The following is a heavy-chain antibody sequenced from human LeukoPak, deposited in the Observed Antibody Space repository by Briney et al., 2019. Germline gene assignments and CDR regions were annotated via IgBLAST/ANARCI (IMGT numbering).Heavy chain of an antibody. CDR2: INPNSGGT. Sequence: GASVKVSCKASGYTFTSSFMHWVRQAPGQGLEWMGWINPNSGGTNYAQKFQGRVTMTRDTSISTAYMELSRLRSDDTAVYYCARSMLYRFYYGMDVWGQGTTVTVSS. J-gene: IGHJ6*02. V-gene: IGHV1-2*02. D-gene: IGHD2-8*01. CDR1: GYTFTSSF. CDR3: ARSMLYRFYYGMDV.